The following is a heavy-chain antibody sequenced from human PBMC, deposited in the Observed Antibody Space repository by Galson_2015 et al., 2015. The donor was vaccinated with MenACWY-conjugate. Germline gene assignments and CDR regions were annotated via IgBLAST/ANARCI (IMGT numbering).Heavy chain of an antibody. CDR2: IRQDGSEK. D-gene: IGHD1-14*01. CDR3: ARDLSGDNPLI. Sequence: SLRLSCAASGFTFSSYWMSWVRQAPGKGLEWVANIRQDGSEKYYVDSVKGRFTISRDNAKNSLYLQMNSLRAEDTAVYYCARDLSGDNPLIGGQGTLVTVSS. J-gene: IGHJ4*02. V-gene: IGHV3-7*03. CDR1: GFTFSSYW.